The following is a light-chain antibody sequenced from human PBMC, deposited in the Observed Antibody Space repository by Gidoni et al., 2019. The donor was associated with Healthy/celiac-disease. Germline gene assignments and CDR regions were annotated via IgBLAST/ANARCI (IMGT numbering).Light chain of an antibody. CDR1: QSIISY. V-gene: IGKV1-39*01. CDR3: QQRKSRWT. Sequence: IQMTQSPSSLSASVGDRVTITCRASQSIISYLNWCQQKPGKAPKLLIYAASSLQSGVPSRFGGSGSGTDFTLTISSLQTKDFATYYSQQRKSRWTFGQGTKVEIK. CDR2: AAS. J-gene: IGKJ1*01.